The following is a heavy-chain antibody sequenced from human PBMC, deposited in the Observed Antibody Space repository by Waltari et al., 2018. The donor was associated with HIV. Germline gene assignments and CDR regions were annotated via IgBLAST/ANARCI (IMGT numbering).Heavy chain of an antibody. J-gene: IGHJ4*02. D-gene: IGHD3-10*01. CDR3: TSEEDYGSGSHFDY. Sequence: EVQLVESGGDLLKPGGCLRLSCAASGFTLNSVWLSWVRQAPGKGLDGVGRIKTKGDEGATDYAAAVKGRFTISRDDSKNTVYLQMNSLKIEDTAVYYCTSEEDYGSGSHFDYWGQGTLVTVSS. CDR1: GFTLNSVW. V-gene: IGHV3-15*01. CDR2: IKTKGDEGAT.